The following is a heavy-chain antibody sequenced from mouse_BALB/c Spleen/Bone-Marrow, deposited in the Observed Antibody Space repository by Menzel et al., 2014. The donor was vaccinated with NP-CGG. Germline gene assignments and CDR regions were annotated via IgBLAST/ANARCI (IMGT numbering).Heavy chain of an antibody. J-gene: IGHJ2*03. CDR3: AASTTGAD. CDR2: ISSGGTT. D-gene: IGHD2-14*01. V-gene: IGHV5-6-5*01. CDR1: GFPFSSCA. Sequence: EVPLVESGGGLVKPGGSLKLSCAASGFPFSSCALSWVRRTPEKRLEWVASISSGGTTYYQDSVKGRFTISRDNARNILDRQTSRLGAEDTAILYWAASTTGADWGQGTRLTVTA.